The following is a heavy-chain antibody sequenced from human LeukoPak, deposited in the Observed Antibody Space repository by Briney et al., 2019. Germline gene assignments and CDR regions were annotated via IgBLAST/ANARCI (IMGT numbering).Heavy chain of an antibody. CDR1: GFTFDSYT. D-gene: IGHD3/OR15-3a*01. J-gene: IGHJ4*02. CDR3: TRAVAAADFSPGY. CDR2: ITSSSTTI. V-gene: IGHV3-48*01. Sequence: GGSLRLSCAASGFTFDSYTMNWVRQAPGKGLEWVSYITSSSTTIYYADSVKGRFTISRDNAKNSVYLQMNSLRAEDTAVYYCTRAVAAADFSPGYWGQGTLVTVSS.